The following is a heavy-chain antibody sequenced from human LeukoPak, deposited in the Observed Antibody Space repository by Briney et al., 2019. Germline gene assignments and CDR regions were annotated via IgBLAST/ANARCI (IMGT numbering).Heavy chain of an antibody. CDR3: AKDWNWAIDY. CDR2: IHYDSTTE. D-gene: IGHD1-7*01. CDR1: GFTFSSYG. V-gene: IGHV3-30*02. J-gene: IGHJ4*02. Sequence: GGTLRLSCAASGFTFSSYGMSWVRQAPGKGLEWVAYIHYDSTTEDYADSVKGRFTISRDNSKNTLFLQMNNLRVEDMAVFYCAKDWNWAIDYWGQGTLVTVSS.